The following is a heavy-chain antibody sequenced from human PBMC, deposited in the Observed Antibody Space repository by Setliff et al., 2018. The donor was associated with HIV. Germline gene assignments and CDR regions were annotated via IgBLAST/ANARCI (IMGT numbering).Heavy chain of an antibody. CDR1: GYILTSHY. D-gene: IGHD3-10*01. J-gene: IGHJ4*02. CDR3: AREYDALLWIGSQYGRGNLDS. Sequence: ASVKVSCKASGYILTSHYMHWVRQAPGQGLEWMGIINPSVGSTSYAQKFQGRVTMTRDTSTSTVYMELSSLRSEDTAVYYCAREYDALLWIGSQYGRGNLDSWGQGTPVTVSS. CDR2: INPSVGST. V-gene: IGHV1-46*01.